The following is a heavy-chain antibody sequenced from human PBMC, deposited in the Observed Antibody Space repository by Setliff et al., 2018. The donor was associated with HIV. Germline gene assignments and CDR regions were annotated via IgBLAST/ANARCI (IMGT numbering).Heavy chain of an antibody. CDR2: IYASGST. D-gene: IGHD2-8*02. Sequence: SETLSLTCTVSGRSISSGNYYWNWIRQPAGKGLEWIGHIYASGSTNYNPFLKSQVTISLDTSKNHFSLKLSSVVAAHTAVYYCARGRGDIVLLVYTYPPDYWGQGKLVTVSS. CDR3: ARGRGDIVLLVYTYPPDY. CDR1: GRSISSGNYY. J-gene: IGHJ4*02. V-gene: IGHV4-61*09.